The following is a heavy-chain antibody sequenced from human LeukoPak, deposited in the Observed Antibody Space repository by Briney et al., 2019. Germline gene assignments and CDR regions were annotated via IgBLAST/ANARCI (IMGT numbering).Heavy chain of an antibody. D-gene: IGHD2-15*01. J-gene: IGHJ4*02. Sequence: PSETLSLTCAVYGGSFSGYYWSWIRQPPGKGLEWIGEINHSGSTNYNPSLKSRVTISVDTSKNQFSLKLSSVTAADTAVYYCARGYCVRRWGQGTLVTVSS. CDR3: ARGYCVRR. CDR2: INHSGST. V-gene: IGHV4-34*01. CDR1: GGSFSGYY.